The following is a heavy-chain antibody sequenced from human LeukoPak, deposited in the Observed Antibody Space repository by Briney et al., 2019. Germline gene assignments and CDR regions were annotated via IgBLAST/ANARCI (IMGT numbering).Heavy chain of an antibody. CDR2: ISPSGNYT. CDR1: GFKFSSYS. Sequence: TGGSLRLSCLTSGFKFSSYSMNWVRQAPGKGLEWVSSISPSGNYTHFADSVKGRFTVSRDNAHSTLCLQMSSLQVQDTALYYCVRDETGGEVYKYWGQGTLITVSS. D-gene: IGHD2-21*01. J-gene: IGHJ4*02. CDR3: VRDETGGEVYKY. V-gene: IGHV3-21*06.